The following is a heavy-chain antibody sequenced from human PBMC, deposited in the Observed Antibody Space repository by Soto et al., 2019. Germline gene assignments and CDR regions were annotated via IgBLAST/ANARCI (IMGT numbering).Heavy chain of an antibody. CDR3: ARGRSVLDLFEI. CDR2: MNPNSGNT. V-gene: IGHV1-8*01. Sequence: QVQLVQSGAEVKKPGASVMVSCKASGYTFTSYDINWVRQATGQGLEWMGWMNPNSGNTGYAQKFQGRVNMTRNTYISTAYMELSSLRSQDTAVYYCARGRSVLDLFEIWGQGTMVTVSS. D-gene: IGHD2-2*03. J-gene: IGHJ3*02. CDR1: GYTFTSYD.